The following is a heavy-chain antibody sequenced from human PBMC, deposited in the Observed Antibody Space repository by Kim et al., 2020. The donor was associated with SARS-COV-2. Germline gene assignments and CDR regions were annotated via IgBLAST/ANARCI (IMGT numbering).Heavy chain of an antibody. Sequence: GGSLRLSCAASGFTFSSYGMHWVRQAPGKGLEWVAVISYDGSNKYYADSVKGRFTISRDNSKNTLYLQMNSLRAEDTAVYYCAIGAQGDYWGQGTLVTVSS. D-gene: IGHD1-26*01. CDR2: ISYDGSNK. J-gene: IGHJ4*02. V-gene: IGHV3-30*03. CDR3: AIGAQGDY. CDR1: GFTFSSYG.